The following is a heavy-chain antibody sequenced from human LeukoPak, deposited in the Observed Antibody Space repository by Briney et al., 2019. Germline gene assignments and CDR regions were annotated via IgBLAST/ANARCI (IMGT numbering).Heavy chain of an antibody. D-gene: IGHD6-13*01. J-gene: IGHJ4*02. CDR1: GASISSHY. V-gene: IGHV4-59*11. CDR3: AKGGESSLPLDY. Sequence: SETLSLTCTVSGASISSHYWSWIRQPPGKGLEWIGLISFTGSTNYNPSLKSRVTTSVDTSKNQFSLKVSSVTAADTAVYYCAKGGESSLPLDYWGQGILVT. CDR2: ISFTGST.